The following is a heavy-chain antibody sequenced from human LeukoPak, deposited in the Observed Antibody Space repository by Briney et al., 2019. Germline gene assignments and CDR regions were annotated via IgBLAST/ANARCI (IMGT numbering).Heavy chain of an antibody. Sequence: SETLSLTCTVSGGSISSYYWSWIRQPPGKGLEWIGYIYYSGSTNYNPSLKSRVTISVDTSKNQFSLKLSSVTAADTAVYYCASWAAARREILSYYGMDVWGQGTTVTVSS. J-gene: IGHJ6*02. V-gene: IGHV4-59*01. CDR2: IYYSGST. D-gene: IGHD6-13*01. CDR1: GGSISSYY. CDR3: ASWAAARREILSYYGMDV.